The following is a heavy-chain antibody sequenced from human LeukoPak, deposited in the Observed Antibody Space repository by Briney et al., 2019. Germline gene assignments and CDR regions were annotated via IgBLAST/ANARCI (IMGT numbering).Heavy chain of an antibody. Sequence: GGSLRLSCAASGFTFSTYAFNWVRQAPGKGLEWVAYIGVGDNAIYYADSVRGRFTTSRDNAQNSLYLEMHSLRVEDTALYYCARETAHCGGDCFDYWGQGTLVTVSS. J-gene: IGHJ4*02. V-gene: IGHV3-48*03. CDR3: ARETAHCGGDCFDY. D-gene: IGHD2-21*01. CDR1: GFTFSTYA. CDR2: IGVGDNAI.